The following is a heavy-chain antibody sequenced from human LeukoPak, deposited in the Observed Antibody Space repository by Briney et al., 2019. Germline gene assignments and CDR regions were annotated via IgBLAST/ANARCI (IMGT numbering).Heavy chain of an antibody. V-gene: IGHV1-2*02. J-gene: IGHJ4*02. CDR2: INPNSGGT. CDR3: ARGMYSSGWYHAY. D-gene: IGHD6-19*01. Sequence: ASVKVSCKASGYTFTGYYMHWVRQAPGQGLEWMGWINPNSGGTNYAQKFQGRITMTRDTSISTAYMELSRLRSDDTAVYYCARGMYSSGWYHAYWGQGTLVTVPS. CDR1: GYTFTGYY.